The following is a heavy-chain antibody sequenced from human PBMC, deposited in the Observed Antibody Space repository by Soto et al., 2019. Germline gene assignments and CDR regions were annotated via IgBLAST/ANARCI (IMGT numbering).Heavy chain of an antibody. J-gene: IGHJ6*02. CDR3: ARSTAHSWYTHYYYYYGMDV. V-gene: IGHV4-34*01. D-gene: IGHD6-13*01. CDR1: GGSFNGYY. CDR2: INHSGST. Sequence: SSETLTLTCAVYGGSFNGYYWSWIRQPPGKGLEWIGEINHSGSTNYNPSLKSRVTISVDTSKNQFSLKLSSVTAADTAVYYCARSTAHSWYTHYYYYYGMDVWGQGTTVTVSS.